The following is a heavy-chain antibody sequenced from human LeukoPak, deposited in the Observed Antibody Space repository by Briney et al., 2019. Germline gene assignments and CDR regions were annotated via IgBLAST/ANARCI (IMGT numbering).Heavy chain of an antibody. CDR1: GGTFSSYA. CDR3: ARDRYSGSYWGYYFDY. CDR2: IIPIFGTA. Sequence: GASVKVSCKASGGTFSSYAISWVRQAPGQGLEWMGGIIPIFGTANYAQKFQGRVTITADESTGTAYMELSSLRSEDTAVYYCARDRYSGSYWGYYFDYWGQGTLVTVSS. V-gene: IGHV1-69*13. J-gene: IGHJ4*02. D-gene: IGHD1-26*01.